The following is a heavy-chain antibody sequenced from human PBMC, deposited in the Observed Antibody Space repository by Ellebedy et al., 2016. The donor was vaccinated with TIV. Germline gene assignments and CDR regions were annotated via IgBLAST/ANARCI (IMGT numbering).Heavy chain of an antibody. CDR2: IKEDGSVK. D-gene: IGHD4-17*01. J-gene: IGHJ4*02. CDR3: ARGSNGAFDY. CDR1: GFTFSNFW. Sequence: GGSLRLSCAASGFTFSNFWMTWVRQAPGKGLEWVANIKEDGSVKYYVDSVKGRFTISRDNAKNSLYLQMNSLRAEDTAVYYCARGSNGAFDYWGQGTLVTVSS. V-gene: IGHV3-7*01.